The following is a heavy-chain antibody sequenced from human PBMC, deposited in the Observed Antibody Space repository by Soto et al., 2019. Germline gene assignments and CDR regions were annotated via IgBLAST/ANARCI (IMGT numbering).Heavy chain of an antibody. J-gene: IGHJ6*03. Sequence: PGESLKISCQGSGYHFTSYWIGWVRQMPGKGLEWMGIIYPGDSDTRYSPSFQGQVTISADKSISTAYLQWSSLKASDTAMYYCARLPTYYDFWSGYYPARGYYYMDVWGKGTTVTVSS. CDR1: GYHFTSYW. CDR3: ARLPTYYDFWSGYYPARGYYYMDV. V-gene: IGHV5-51*01. CDR2: IYPGDSDT. D-gene: IGHD3-3*01.